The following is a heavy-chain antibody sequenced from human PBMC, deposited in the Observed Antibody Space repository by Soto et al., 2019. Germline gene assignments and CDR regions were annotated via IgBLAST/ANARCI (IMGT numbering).Heavy chain of an antibody. V-gene: IGHV1-2*02. Sequence: ASVKVSCKASGYTFTGYYMHLVRQAPGQGLEWMGWINPNSGGTNYAQKFQGRVTMTRDTSISTAYMELSRLRSDDTAVYYCARDLPSSGYISSFGYWGQGTLVTVSS. J-gene: IGHJ1*01. CDR1: GYTFTGYY. D-gene: IGHD6-19*01. CDR2: INPNSGGT. CDR3: ARDLPSSGYISSFGY.